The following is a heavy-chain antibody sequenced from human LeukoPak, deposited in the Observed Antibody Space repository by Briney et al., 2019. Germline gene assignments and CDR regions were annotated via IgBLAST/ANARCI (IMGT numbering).Heavy chain of an antibody. V-gene: IGHV4-34*01. J-gene: IGHJ4*02. CDR1: GESFSGYY. CDR3: ARRRKYYDILTGYPLYYFDY. CDR2: INHSGST. Sequence: SETLSLTCAVYGESFSGYYWSWIRQPPGKRLEWIGEINHSGSTNYNPSLKSRVTISVDTSKNQFSLKLSSVTAADTAVYYCARRRKYYDILTGYPLYYFDYWGQGTLVTVSS. D-gene: IGHD3-9*01.